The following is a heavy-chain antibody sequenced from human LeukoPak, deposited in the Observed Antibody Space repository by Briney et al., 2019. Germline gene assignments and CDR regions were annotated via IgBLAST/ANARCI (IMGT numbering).Heavy chain of an antibody. CDR2: ISSSGNYK. CDR3: ARVREFGDYFDY. J-gene: IGHJ4*02. Sequence: PGGSLRLSCAASGFTFSNYSMNWVRQAPGKGLEWVPTISSSGNYKYYADSVRGRFTISRDNAKNSLFLQMNSLRVEDTVVYYCARVREFGDYFDYWGQGTLVTVSS. V-gene: IGHV3-21*01. CDR1: GFTFSNYS. D-gene: IGHD3-10*01.